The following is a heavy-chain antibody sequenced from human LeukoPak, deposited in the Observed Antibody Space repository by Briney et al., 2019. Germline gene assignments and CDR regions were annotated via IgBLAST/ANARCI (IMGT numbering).Heavy chain of an antibody. Sequence: ASVKVSCKASGYTFTSYDINWVRQATGQELEWMGWMNPNSGNTGYAQKFQGRVTMTRNTSISTAYMELSSLRSEDTAVYYCARGPSDHCSSTSCHDWFDPWGQGTLDTVSS. D-gene: IGHD2-2*01. CDR2: MNPNSGNT. CDR1: GYTFTSYD. J-gene: IGHJ5*02. CDR3: ARGPSDHCSSTSCHDWFDP. V-gene: IGHV1-8*01.